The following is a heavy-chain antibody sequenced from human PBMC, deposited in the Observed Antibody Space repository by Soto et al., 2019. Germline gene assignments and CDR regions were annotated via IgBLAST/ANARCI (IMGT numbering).Heavy chain of an antibody. CDR1: GYTFTTYG. CDR2: INTHNGNT. D-gene: IGHD3-10*01. J-gene: IGHJ6*01. CDR3: TREGSAPYYSYGMD. V-gene: IGHV1-18*01. Sequence: QVQLEQSAPEVKKPGASVKVSCKASGYTFTTYGISWVRQAPGQGLEWMGWINTHNGNTNYAQNFQGRVIMTADTSTSTAYMELRSLRSYDTAVYYCTREGSAPYYSYGMD.